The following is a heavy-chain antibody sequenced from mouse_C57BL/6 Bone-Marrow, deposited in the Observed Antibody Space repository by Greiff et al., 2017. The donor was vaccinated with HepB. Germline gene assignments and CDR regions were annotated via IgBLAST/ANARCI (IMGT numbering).Heavy chain of an antibody. Sequence: VQLQQSGAELVRPGASVTLSCKASGYTFTDYEMHWVKQTPVHGLEWIGAIDPETGGTAYNQKFKGKAILTADKSSSTAYMELRSLTSEDSAVYYCTREFLYYYGSSYFDYWGQGTTLTVSS. V-gene: IGHV1-15*01. CDR3: TREFLYYYGSSYFDY. D-gene: IGHD1-1*01. CDR2: IDPETGGT. J-gene: IGHJ2*01. CDR1: GYTFTDYE.